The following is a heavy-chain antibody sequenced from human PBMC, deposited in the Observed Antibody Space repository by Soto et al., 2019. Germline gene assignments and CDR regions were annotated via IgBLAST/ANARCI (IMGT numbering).Heavy chain of an antibody. CDR1: GASFRGFF. D-gene: IGHD3-3*01. CDR3: ATRITVFGLLIPPFDP. V-gene: IGHV4-34*01. J-gene: IGHJ5*02. Sequence: PSETLSLTCTFSGASFRGFFWTWIRQPPGKGLEWIGEIHHSGRTSYSPSLKSRVTMSVDTSKNQFSLRLSSVTAADTAIYYCATRITVFGLLIPPFDPWGQGTQVAVSS. CDR2: IHHSGRT.